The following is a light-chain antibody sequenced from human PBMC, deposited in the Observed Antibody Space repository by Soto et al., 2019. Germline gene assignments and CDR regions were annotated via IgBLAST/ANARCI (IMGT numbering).Light chain of an antibody. CDR2: EVT. Sequence: QSVLTQPASVSGSPGQSITISCTGTSSDVGGYNYVSWYRQHPGKAPKILIYEVTNRPSGVSNRFSGSKSGNTASLTISGLQAEDESHYYCSSYTTSSAYVLFGGGTKVTVL. CDR3: SSYTTSSAYVL. V-gene: IGLV2-14*01. J-gene: IGLJ2*01. CDR1: SSDVGGYNY.